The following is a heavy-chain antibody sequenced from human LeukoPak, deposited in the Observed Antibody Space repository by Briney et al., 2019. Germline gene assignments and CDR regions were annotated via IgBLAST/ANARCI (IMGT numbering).Heavy chain of an antibody. Sequence: GESLKISCKGSGYSFTSYWIGWVRQMPGKGLEWMGIIYPGDSDTGYSPSFQGQITISADKSISTAYLQWSSLKASDTAMYYCARQGYNWNDDHPGYFDYWGQGTLVTVSS. D-gene: IGHD1-1*01. V-gene: IGHV5-51*01. CDR1: GYSFTSYW. CDR2: IYPGDSDT. CDR3: ARQGYNWNDDHPGYFDY. J-gene: IGHJ4*02.